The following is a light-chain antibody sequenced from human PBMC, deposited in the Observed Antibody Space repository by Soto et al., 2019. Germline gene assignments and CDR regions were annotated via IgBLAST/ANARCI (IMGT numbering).Light chain of an antibody. CDR2: DAS. Sequence: DIQMTQSPSTLSASVGDRVTITCGASQSISSWLAWYQQKPGKAPKLLIYDASSLESGVPSRFRGSGSGTDLTLTISSLKTEDFETYYCQQLESYTSTFGGGTKVDIK. CDR3: QQLESYTST. J-gene: IGKJ4*01. CDR1: QSISSW. V-gene: IGKV1-5*01.